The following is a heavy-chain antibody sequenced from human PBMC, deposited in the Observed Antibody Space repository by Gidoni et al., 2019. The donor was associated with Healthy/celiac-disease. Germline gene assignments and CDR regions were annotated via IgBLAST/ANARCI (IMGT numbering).Heavy chain of an antibody. J-gene: IGHJ5*02. V-gene: IGHV4-34*01. D-gene: IGHD2-2*01. CDR1: GGSFSGYY. CDR2: INHSGST. Sequence: QVQLQQWGAGLLKPSETLSFTCAVYGGSFSGYYWSWIRQPPGKGLEWIGEINHSGSTNYNPSLKSRVTISVDTSKNQFSLKLSSVTAADTAVYYCARGLVVVPAASGWFDPWGQGTLVTVSS. CDR3: ARGLVVVPAASGWFDP.